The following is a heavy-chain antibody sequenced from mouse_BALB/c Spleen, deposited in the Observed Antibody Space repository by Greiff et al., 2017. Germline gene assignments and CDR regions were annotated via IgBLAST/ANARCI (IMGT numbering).Heavy chain of an antibody. CDR1: GFNIKDTY. CDR3: ARGGAY. V-gene: IGHV14-3*02. CDR2: IDPANGNT. J-gene: IGHJ3*01. Sequence: EVKLVESGAELVKPGASVKLSCTASGFNIKDTYMHWVKQRPEQGLEWIGRIDPANGNTKYDPKFQGKATITADTSSNTAYLQLSSLTSEDTAVYYCARGGAYWGQGTLVTVSA.